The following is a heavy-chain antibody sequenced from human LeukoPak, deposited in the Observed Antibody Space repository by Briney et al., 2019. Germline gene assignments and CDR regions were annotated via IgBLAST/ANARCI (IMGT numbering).Heavy chain of an antibody. CDR2: ITAYNGNR. Sequence: ASVKVSCKTSGYTFSNYGISWVRQAPGQGLEWMGWITAYNGNRLYAQRFQGRITLTTDTSTSTSYMELRSLEYDDTPIYYCARDNDKVVDHWGQGTLVTVSS. J-gene: IGHJ4*01. D-gene: IGHD1-1*01. V-gene: IGHV1-18*01. CDR1: GYTFSNYG. CDR3: ARDNDKVVDH.